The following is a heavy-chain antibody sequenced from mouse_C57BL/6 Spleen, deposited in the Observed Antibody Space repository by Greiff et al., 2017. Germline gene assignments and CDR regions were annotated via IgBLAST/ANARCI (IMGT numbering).Heavy chain of an antibody. CDR3: APYCYGSSPFAY. CDR2: ILPGIGST. J-gene: IGHJ3*01. V-gene: IGHV1-9*01. D-gene: IGHD1-1*01. Sequence: QVQLKQSGAELMKPGASVKLSCKATGYTFTGYWIEWVKQRPGHGLEWIGEILPGIGSTNYNEKFKGKATFTADTSSNTAYMQLSSLTTEDSAIYYCAPYCYGSSPFAYWGQGTLVTVSA. CDR1: GYTFTGYW.